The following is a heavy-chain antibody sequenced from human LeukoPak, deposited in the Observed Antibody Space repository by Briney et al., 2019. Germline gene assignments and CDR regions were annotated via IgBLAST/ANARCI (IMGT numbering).Heavy chain of an antibody. V-gene: IGHV3-48*03. D-gene: IGHD3-22*01. CDR2: ISSSGSTI. CDR1: GFTFSSYE. J-gene: IGHJ3*02. Sequence: PGGSLRLSCAASGFTFSSYEMNWVRQAPGKGLEWVSYISSSGSTIYYADSVKGRFTISRDNAKNSLYLQMNSLRAEDTAVYYCASPLITMIVVRDDAFDIWGQGTMVNVSS. CDR3: ASPLITMIVVRDDAFDI.